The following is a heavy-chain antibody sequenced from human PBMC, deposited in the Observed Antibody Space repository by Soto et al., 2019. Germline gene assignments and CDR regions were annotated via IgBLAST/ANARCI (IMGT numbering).Heavy chain of an antibody. J-gene: IGHJ6*03. Sequence: EVQLVESGGGLVQPGGSLRLSCAASGFTFSSYSMNWVRQAPGKGLEWVSYISSSSSTIYYADSVKGRFTISRDNAKNSLYLQMNSLRAEDTAVDYCARESVVVVAAYYYYYMDVWGKGTTVTVSS. CDR2: ISSSSSTI. V-gene: IGHV3-48*01. CDR1: GFTFSSYS. CDR3: ARESVVVVAAYYYYYMDV. D-gene: IGHD2-15*01.